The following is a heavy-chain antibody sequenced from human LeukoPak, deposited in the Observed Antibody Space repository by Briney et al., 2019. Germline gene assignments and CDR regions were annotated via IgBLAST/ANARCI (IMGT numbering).Heavy chain of an antibody. CDR3: ARDSVDIVATPDAFDI. CDR1: GYTFTSHA. CDR2: INTNTGNP. V-gene: IGHV7-4-1*02. D-gene: IGHD5-12*01. Sequence: GASVKVSCKASGYTFTSHAMNWVRQAPGQGLEWMGWINTNTGNPTYAQGFTGRFVFSLDTSVSTAYLQISSLKAEDTAVYYCARDSVDIVATPDAFDIWGQGTMVTVSS. J-gene: IGHJ3*02.